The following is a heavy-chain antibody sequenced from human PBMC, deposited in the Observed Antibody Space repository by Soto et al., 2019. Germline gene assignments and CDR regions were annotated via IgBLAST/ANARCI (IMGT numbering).Heavy chain of an antibody. Sequence: SVKVSCKASGYSFTSYAMHWVRQAPGQRLEWMGGIIPIFGTANYAQKFQGRVTITADESTSTAYVELSSLRSEDTAVYYCASVFGGSGSYYNTQGYYYYGMDVWGQGTTVTVSS. D-gene: IGHD3-10*01. CDR1: GYSFTSYA. J-gene: IGHJ6*02. V-gene: IGHV1-69*13. CDR3: ASVFGGSGSYYNTQGYYYYGMDV. CDR2: IIPIFGTA.